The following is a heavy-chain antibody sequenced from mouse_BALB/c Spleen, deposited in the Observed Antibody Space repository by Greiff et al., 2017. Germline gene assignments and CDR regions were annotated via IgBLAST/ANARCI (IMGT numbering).Heavy chain of an antibody. CDR2: ISSGGSYT. D-gene: IGHD2-4*01. CDR1: GFTFSSYT. J-gene: IGHJ4*01. Sequence: EVQVVESGGGLVKPGGSLKLSCAASGFTFSSYTMSWVRQTPAKRLEWVATISSGGSYTYYPDSVKGRFTISRDNAKNTLYLQMSSLKSEDTAMYYGTREKGYDYDYAMDYWGRGTSVTVSS. CDR3: TREKGYDYDYAMDY. V-gene: IGHV5-6-4*01.